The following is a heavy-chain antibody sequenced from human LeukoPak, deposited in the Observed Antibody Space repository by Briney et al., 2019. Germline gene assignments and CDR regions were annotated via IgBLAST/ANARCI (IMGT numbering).Heavy chain of an antibody. CDR2: INHSGST. D-gene: IGHD1-26*01. J-gene: IGHJ4*02. V-gene: IGHV4-34*01. Sequence: SETLSLTCAVYGGSFSGYYWSWIRQPPGKGLEWIGEINHSGSTNYNPSLKSRVTISVDTSKNQFSLKLSSVPAGDTAVYYCASVSPGGSGSYRTLDYWGQGTLVTVSS. CDR1: GGSFSGYY. CDR3: ASVSPGGSGSYRTLDY.